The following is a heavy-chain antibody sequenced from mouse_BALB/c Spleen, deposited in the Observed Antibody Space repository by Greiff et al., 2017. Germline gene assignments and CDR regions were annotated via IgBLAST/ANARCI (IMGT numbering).Heavy chain of an antibody. CDR1: GYTFTSYY. V-gene: IGHV1-34*01. J-gene: IGHJ4*01. CDR2: IDPFNGGT. CDR3: ARDYYGSSSNAMDY. D-gene: IGHD1-1*01. Sequence: VQLQQSGAELARPGASVKLSCKASGYTFTSYYMHWVKQSHGKSLEWIGYIDPFNGGTSYNQKFKGKATLTVDKSSSTAYMHLSSLTSEDSAVYYCARDYYGSSSNAMDYWGQGTSVTVSS.